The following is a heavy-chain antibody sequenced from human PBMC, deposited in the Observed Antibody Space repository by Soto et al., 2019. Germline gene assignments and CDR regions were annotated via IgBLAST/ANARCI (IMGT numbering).Heavy chain of an antibody. CDR3: ARGRRQWLVRSPFDY. CDR1: GGSFSGYY. J-gene: IGHJ4*02. V-gene: IGHV4-34*01. CDR2: INHSGST. D-gene: IGHD6-19*01. Sequence: SETLSLTCAVYGGSFSGYYWSWIRQPPGKGLEWIGEINHSGSTNYNPSLKSRVTISVDTSKNQFSLKLSSVTAADTAVYYCARGRRQWLVRSPFDYWGQGTLVTVSS.